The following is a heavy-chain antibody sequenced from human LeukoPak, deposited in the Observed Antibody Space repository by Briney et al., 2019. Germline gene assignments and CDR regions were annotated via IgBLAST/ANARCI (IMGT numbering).Heavy chain of an antibody. Sequence: SVKVSCKASGGTXSSYAISGVRQAPGQGLEWMGGIIPIFGTANYAQKFQGRVTITADESTSTAYMELSSLRSEDTAVYYCASTTYCYDSSGYYYLEYFQHWGQGTLVTVSS. CDR3: ASTTYCYDSSGYYYLEYFQH. CDR2: IIPIFGTA. J-gene: IGHJ1*01. D-gene: IGHD3-22*01. V-gene: IGHV1-69*13. CDR1: GGTXSSYA.